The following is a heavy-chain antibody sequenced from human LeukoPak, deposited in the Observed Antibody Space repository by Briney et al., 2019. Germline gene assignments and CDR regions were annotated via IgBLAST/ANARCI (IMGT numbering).Heavy chain of an antibody. CDR2: ISVYNGNT. CDR1: GYPFYTYG. J-gene: IGHJ4*02. CDR3: ARDRSGPFDS. Sequence: ASVKCSCKASGYPFYTYGISWVRQAPGQGLEWMGWISVYNGNTNYAQTLQGRLTLTTDTSTSSAYMELRSLRSDDTAMYYCARDRSGPFDSWGQGTLVTVSS. D-gene: IGHD3-10*01. V-gene: IGHV1-18*01.